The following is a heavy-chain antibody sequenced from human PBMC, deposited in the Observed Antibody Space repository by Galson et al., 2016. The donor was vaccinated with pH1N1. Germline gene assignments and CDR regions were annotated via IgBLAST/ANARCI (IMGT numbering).Heavy chain of an antibody. V-gene: IGHV1-69*06. J-gene: IGHJ6*02. CDR3: ARAATVTPDYYYGMDV. CDR2: IIPILGTG. Sequence: SCKASGGTFNNYAISWVRQAPGQGLEWMGGIIPILGTGNYAQKFQGRVTITADKSTSTAYMELNSLRSEDTALYYCARAATVTPDYYYGMDVWGQGTLVTVSS. D-gene: IGHD4-17*01. CDR1: GGTFNNYA.